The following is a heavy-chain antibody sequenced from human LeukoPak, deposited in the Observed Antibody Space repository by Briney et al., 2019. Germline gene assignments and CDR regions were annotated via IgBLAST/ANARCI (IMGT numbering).Heavy chain of an antibody. Sequence: GGSLRLSCAASGFSFSTNWMAWVRQAPGKGLEWVGNIRGDGSAKFYGGSMKGRFTISRDNSQNTLYLQMDSLRPEDTAVYYCASSHDSSGNDWGQGTLVTVSS. V-gene: IGHV3-7*01. J-gene: IGHJ4*02. D-gene: IGHD3-22*01. CDR2: IRGDGSAK. CDR3: ASSHDSSGND. CDR1: GFSFSTNW.